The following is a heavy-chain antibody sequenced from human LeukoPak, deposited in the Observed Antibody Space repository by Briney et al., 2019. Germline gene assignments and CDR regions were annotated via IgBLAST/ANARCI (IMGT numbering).Heavy chain of an antibody. V-gene: IGHV3-21*01. CDR2: ISSSSSYI. Sequence: GGSLRLSCAASGFTFSSYSMNWVRQAPGKGLEWISSISSSSSYIYYADSVKGRFTISRDNAKNSLYLQMNSLRAEDTAVYYCARDDRYGDYEGNWFDPWGQGTLVTVSS. D-gene: IGHD4-17*01. CDR1: GFTFSSYS. CDR3: ARDDRYGDYEGNWFDP. J-gene: IGHJ5*02.